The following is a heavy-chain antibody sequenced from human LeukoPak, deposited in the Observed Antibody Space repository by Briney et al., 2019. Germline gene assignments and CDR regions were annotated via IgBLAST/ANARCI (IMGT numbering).Heavy chain of an antibody. CDR2: IIPILGIA. CDR1: GYTFTGYY. CDR3: ATLIAAALRDY. J-gene: IGHJ4*02. V-gene: IGHV1-69*02. Sequence: SVKVSCKASGYTFTGYYMHWVRQAPGQGLEWMGRIIPILGIANYAQKFQGRVTITADKSTSTAYMELSSLRSEDTAVYYCATLIAAALRDYWGQGTLVTVSS. D-gene: IGHD6-13*01.